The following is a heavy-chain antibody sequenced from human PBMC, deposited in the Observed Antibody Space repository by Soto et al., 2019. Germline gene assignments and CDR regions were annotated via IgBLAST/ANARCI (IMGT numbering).Heavy chain of an antibody. CDR1: GFTFSSYS. Sequence: GGSLRLSCAASGFTFSSYSMNWVRQAPGKGLEWVSSISSSSSYIYYADSVKGRFTISRDNAKNSLYLQMNSLRAEDTAVYYCARENVAQAGMDIWGQGTTVTVSS. CDR2: ISSSSSYI. CDR3: ARENVAQAGMDI. D-gene: IGHD2-15*01. J-gene: IGHJ6*02. V-gene: IGHV3-21*01.